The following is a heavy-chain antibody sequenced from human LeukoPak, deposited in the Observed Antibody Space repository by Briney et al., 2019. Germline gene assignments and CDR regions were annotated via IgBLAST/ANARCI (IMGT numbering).Heavy chain of an antibody. CDR2: MNPNSGNT. CDR3: ASAGAWSGSFDY. CDR1: GYTFTSYD. V-gene: IGHV1-8*01. D-gene: IGHD3-3*01. Sequence: ASVKVSCKASGYTFTSYDINWVRQATGQGLEWMGWMNPNSGNTGYAQKFQGRVTMTRNTSISTAYMEPSSLRSEDTAVDRSASAGAWSGSFDYLGEGTLVTDSS. J-gene: IGHJ4*02.